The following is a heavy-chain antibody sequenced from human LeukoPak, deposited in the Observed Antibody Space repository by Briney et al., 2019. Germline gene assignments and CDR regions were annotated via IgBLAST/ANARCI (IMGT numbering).Heavy chain of an antibody. Sequence: GESLKISCKGSGYSFTSYWIGWVRQMPGKGLEWMGIIYPGDSDTRYSPSFQGQVTIPADKSISTAYLQWSSLKASDTAMYYCARLPYYYGSGSFSYYFDYWGQGTLVTVSS. CDR1: GYSFTSYW. CDR3: ARLPYYYGSGSFSYYFDY. V-gene: IGHV5-51*01. D-gene: IGHD3-10*01. J-gene: IGHJ4*02. CDR2: IYPGDSDT.